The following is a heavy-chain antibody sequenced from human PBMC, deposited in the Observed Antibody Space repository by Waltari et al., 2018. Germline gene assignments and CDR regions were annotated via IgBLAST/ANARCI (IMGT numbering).Heavy chain of an antibody. CDR2: ISYSGSTI. Sequence: EVQLVESGGGLVQPGGSLRLSCAASGFTFSSYEMNWVRPAPGKGLEWVSYISYSGSTIYYADSVKGRFTISRDNAKNSLYLQMNSLRAEDTAVYYCARGWNSGGTYSRDYWGQGTLVTVSS. D-gene: IGHD2-15*01. J-gene: IGHJ4*02. CDR3: ARGWNSGGTYSRDY. CDR1: GFTFSSYE. V-gene: IGHV3-48*03.